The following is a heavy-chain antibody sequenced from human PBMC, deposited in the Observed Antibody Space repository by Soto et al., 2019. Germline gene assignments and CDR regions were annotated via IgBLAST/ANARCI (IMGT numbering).Heavy chain of an antibody. CDR2: IYYSGST. CDR1: GGSISSYY. V-gene: IGHV4-59*08. J-gene: IGHJ4*02. CDR3: ARHYAVDYVWGSYRHFDY. D-gene: IGHD3-16*02. Sequence: QVQLQESGPGLVKPSETLSLTCTVSGGSISSYYWSWIRQPPGKGLEWIGYIYYSGSTNYNPSLKSRVTISVDTSKNQFSLKLSSVTAADTAVYYCARHYAVDYVWGSYRHFDYWGQGTLVTVSS.